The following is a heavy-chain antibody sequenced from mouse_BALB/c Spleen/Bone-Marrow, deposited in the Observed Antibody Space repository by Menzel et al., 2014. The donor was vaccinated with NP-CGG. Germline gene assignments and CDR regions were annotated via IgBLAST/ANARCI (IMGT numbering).Heavy chain of an antibody. D-gene: IGHD3-1*01. Sequence: VQLQQSGAELMKPGASVKVSCKATGYTFXSYWIEWVKQRPGHGLEWIGEILPGSGNTNYNEKFKGKATFTADTSSNTAYMQLSSLTSEDSAVYYCARWAFDAWFAYWGQGTLVTVSA. V-gene: IGHV1-9*01. CDR1: GYTFXSYW. CDR2: ILPGSGNT. J-gene: IGHJ3*01. CDR3: ARWAFDAWFAY.